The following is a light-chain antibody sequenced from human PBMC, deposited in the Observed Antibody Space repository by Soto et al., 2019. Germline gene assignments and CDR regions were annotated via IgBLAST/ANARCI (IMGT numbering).Light chain of an antibody. CDR3: QARGNRPYT. J-gene: IGKJ2*01. Sequence: EIVLTQSPATLCLPPGERATLSCRASQSVSSSFAWYQQKPGQAPRLLIYGASNRATGIPGRFSGSGSGTGFTLTITSPESEDFADYYGQARGNRPYTFGQRTKLEIK. CDR2: GAS. CDR1: QSVSSS. V-gene: IGKV3-11*01.